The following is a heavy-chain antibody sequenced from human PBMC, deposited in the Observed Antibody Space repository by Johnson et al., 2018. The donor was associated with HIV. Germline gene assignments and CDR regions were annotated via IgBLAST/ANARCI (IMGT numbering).Heavy chain of an antibody. V-gene: IGHV3-30*02. Sequence: QVQLVESGGGVVQPGGSLRLSCAASGFTFSSYVMHWVRQAQGKGLEWVSFIHSDGSNEYYADSVKGRFTISRDNSKNTLYLQMNSLRAEDTALYYCVRVTYYYYNSGYDGDGVDIWGQGTMVTVSS. CDR3: VRVTYYYYNSGYDGDGVDI. D-gene: IGHD3-22*01. J-gene: IGHJ3*02. CDR1: GFTFSSYV. CDR2: IHSDGSNE.